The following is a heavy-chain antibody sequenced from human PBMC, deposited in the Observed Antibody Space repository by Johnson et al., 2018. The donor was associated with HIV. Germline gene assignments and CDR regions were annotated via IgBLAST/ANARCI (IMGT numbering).Heavy chain of an antibody. CDR3: TTEWWSYAFDI. J-gene: IGHJ3*02. CDR1: GFTFSSYA. V-gene: IGHV3-30-3*01. Sequence: QVQLVESGGGVVQPGRSLRLSCAASGFTFSSYALHWVRQVPAKGLEWVAVISYDGSNKYYAASVKGRFTTPRDNSKNTLYLQMNSLKTEDTAVYYCTTEWWSYAFDIWGQGTMVTVSS. CDR2: ISYDGSNK. D-gene: IGHD2-15*01.